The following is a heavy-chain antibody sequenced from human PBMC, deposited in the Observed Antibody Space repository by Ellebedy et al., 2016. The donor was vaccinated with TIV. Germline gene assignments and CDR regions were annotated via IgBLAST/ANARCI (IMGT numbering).Heavy chain of an antibody. V-gene: IGHV6-1*01. D-gene: IGHD2-15*01. J-gene: IGHJ4*02. CDR2: TYYRSKWYN. Sequence: SQTLSLTCAISGDSVSSNSAAWNWIRQSPSRGLEWLGRTYYRSKWYNDYAVSVKSRITINPDTSKNQFSLQLNSVTPEDTAVYYCAREYGEMGLEAPGWYYFDYWGQGTLVTVSS. CDR1: GDSVSSNSAA. CDR3: AREYGEMGLEAPGWYYFDY.